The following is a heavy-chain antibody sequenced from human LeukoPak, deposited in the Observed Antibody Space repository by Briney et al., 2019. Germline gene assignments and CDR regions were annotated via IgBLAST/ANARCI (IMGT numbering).Heavy chain of an antibody. CDR1: GFTFSSYS. V-gene: IGHV3-21*01. D-gene: IGHD3-16*02. Sequence: GGSLRLSCAASGFTFSSYSMNWVRQAPGKGLEWVSSISSSSSSYIYYADSVKGRFTISRDNAKNSLYLQMNSLRAEDTAVYYCARWYDYVWGSYRYRVFDYWGQGTLVTVSS. CDR3: ARWYDYVWGSYRYRVFDY. J-gene: IGHJ4*02. CDR2: ISSSSSSYI.